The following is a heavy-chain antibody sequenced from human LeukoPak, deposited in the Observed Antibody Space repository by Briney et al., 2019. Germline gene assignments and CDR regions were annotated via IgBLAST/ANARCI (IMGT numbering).Heavy chain of an antibody. D-gene: IGHD2-2*01. J-gene: IGHJ6*03. CDR1: GGSISSHY. Sequence: SETLSLTCTVSGGSISSHYWSWIRQPPGKGLEWIGYTYYSGSTNYNPSLKSRVTISVDTSKNQFSLKLSSVTAADTAVYYCARAPLGSTGSYYYMDVWGKGTTVTVSS. CDR2: TYYSGST. V-gene: IGHV4-59*11. CDR3: ARAPLGSTGSYYYMDV.